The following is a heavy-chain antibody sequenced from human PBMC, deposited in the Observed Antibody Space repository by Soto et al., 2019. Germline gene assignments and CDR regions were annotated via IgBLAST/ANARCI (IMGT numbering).Heavy chain of an antibody. D-gene: IGHD3-9*01. CDR2: FIPIFATA. CDR1: GGTFSSYA. Sequence: SVKVSCKASGGTFSSYAFSWVRQAPGQGLEWVGGFIPIFATATYAQKFQGRVTITADESTSAAYMELSSLRSEDTAMYYCARSPYSDILTDYPPFDYWGQGTLVTVSS. CDR3: ARSPYSDILTDYPPFDY. J-gene: IGHJ4*02. V-gene: IGHV1-69*13.